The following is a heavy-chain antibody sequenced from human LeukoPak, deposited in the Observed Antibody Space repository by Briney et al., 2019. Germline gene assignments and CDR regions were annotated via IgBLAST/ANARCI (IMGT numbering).Heavy chain of an antibody. CDR3: ARETPGSSGYYYSWFDP. CDR1: GGTFSSYA. D-gene: IGHD3-22*01. V-gene: IGHV1-69*04. CDR2: IIPILGIA. Sequence: SVKVSCKASGGTFSSYAISWVRQAPGQGLEWMGRIIPILGIANYAQKFQGRVTITADKSTSTAYMELSSLRSEDTAVYYCARETPGSSGYYYSWFDPWGQGTLVTVSS. J-gene: IGHJ5*02.